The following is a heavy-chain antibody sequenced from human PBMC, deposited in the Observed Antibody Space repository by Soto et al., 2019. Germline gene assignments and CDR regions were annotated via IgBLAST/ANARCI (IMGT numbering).Heavy chain of an antibody. CDR1: GYAFTTYG. CDR3: ARGRYGEY. D-gene: IGHD3-10*01. Sequence: QVHLVQSGAEVKKPGASVKVSCQASGYAFTTYGITWVRQAPGQGLEWMGWISAHNGNTNYAQKLPGRVTVNRDPSTSTAYMELMSLRSDDKAVYYFARGRYGEYWGQGALVTVSS. V-gene: IGHV1-18*01. CDR2: ISAHNGNT. J-gene: IGHJ4*02.